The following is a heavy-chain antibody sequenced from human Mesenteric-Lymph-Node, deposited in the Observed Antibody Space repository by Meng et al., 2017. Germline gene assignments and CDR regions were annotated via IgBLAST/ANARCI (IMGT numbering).Heavy chain of an antibody. Sequence: VEVVEAGGGVVQPGRSLRLSCAASGFTFSSYAMHWVRQAPGKGLEWVAVISYDGSNKYYADSVKGRFTISRDNSKNTLYLQMNSLRAEDTAVYYCARKSSGYYGGDYWGQGTLVTVSS. CDR3: ARKSSGYYGGDY. CDR1: GFTFSSYA. CDR2: ISYDGSNK. J-gene: IGHJ4*02. D-gene: IGHD3-22*01. V-gene: IGHV3-30*01.